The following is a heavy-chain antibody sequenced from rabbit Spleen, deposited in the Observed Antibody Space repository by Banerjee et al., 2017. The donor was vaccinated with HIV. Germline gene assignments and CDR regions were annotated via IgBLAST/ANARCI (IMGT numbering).Heavy chain of an antibody. J-gene: IGHJ4*01. V-gene: IGHV1S45*01. CDR2: INTATGKA. Sequence: QEQLVESGGGLVKPEGSLTLTCMASGFSFSDRDVMCWVRQAPGKGLEWIACINTATGKAVYASWAKGRFTISKTSSNTVTLQMTSLTAADTATYFCARDGGSGWDFNLWGQGTLVTVS. CDR1: GFSFSDRDV. D-gene: IGHD4-1*01. CDR3: ARDGGSGWDFNL.